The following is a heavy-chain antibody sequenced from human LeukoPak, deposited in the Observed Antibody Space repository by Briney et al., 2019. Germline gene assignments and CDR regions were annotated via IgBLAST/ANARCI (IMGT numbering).Heavy chain of an antibody. CDR1: GYTFTSYG. CDR3: ARGVFFGYCSSTSCHRYFDY. J-gene: IGHJ4*02. D-gene: IGHD2-2*03. V-gene: IGHV1-2*02. Sequence: ASVKVSCKASGYTFTSYGISWVRQAPGQGLEWMGWINPNSGGTNYAQKFQGRVTMTRDTSISTAYMELSRPRSDDTAVYYCARGVFFGYCSSTSCHRYFDYWGQGTLVTVSS. CDR2: INPNSGGT.